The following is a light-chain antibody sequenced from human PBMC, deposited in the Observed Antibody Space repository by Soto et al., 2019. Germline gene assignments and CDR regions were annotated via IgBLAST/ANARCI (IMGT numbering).Light chain of an antibody. J-gene: IGLJ2*01. CDR2: GNS. V-gene: IGLV1-40*01. Sequence: VLTQPPSVSGAPGQRVTISCTGSSSNIGAGYDVHWYQQLPGTAPKLLIYGNSNRPSGVPDRFSGSKSGTSASLAITGLQAEDESDYYCQSYDSSLSVVLFGGGTKLTVL. CDR1: SSNIGAGYD. CDR3: QSYDSSLSVVL.